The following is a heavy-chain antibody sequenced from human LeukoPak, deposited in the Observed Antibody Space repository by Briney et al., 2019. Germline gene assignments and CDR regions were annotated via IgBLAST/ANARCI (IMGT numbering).Heavy chain of an antibody. J-gene: IGHJ4*02. CDR3: ASLYYYDSSGYLGL. CDR2: INPNGGGT. CDR1: GYTFTGYY. D-gene: IGHD3-22*01. Sequence: ASVKVSCKASGYTFTGYYMHWVRQAPGQGLEWMGWINPNGGGTNYAQKFQGRVTMTRDTSISTAYMELSRLRSDDTAVYYCASLYYYDSSGYLGLWGQGTLVTVSS. V-gene: IGHV1-2*02.